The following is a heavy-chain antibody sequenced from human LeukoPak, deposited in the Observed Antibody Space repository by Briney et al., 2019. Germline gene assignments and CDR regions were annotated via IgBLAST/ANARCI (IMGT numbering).Heavy chain of an antibody. CDR1: GFTFSNYA. J-gene: IGHJ4*02. CDR2: ISGSGDKT. CDR3: AKALPDGGSLDY. Sequence: GGSLGLSCAASGFTFSNYAMSWVRQAPGKGLEWVSAISGSGDKTFYAASVEGRFTVSRDNSKNTLYLQMNSLRADDTAVYYCAKALPDGGSLDYWGQGTLVTVSS. D-gene: IGHD2-15*01. V-gene: IGHV3-23*01.